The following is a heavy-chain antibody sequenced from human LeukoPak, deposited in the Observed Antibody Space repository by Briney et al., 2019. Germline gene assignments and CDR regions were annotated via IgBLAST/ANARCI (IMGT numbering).Heavy chain of an antibody. CDR2: ISSSSSYI. V-gene: IGHV3-21*01. CDR1: GFTFSSYA. Sequence: GGSLRLSCAASGFTFSSYAMSWVRQAPGKGLEWVSSISSSSSYIYYADSMKGRFTISRDNAKNSLYLQMNSLRAEDTAVYYRARDGPLTPFDYWGQGTLVTVSS. J-gene: IGHJ4*02. CDR3: ARDGPLTPFDY.